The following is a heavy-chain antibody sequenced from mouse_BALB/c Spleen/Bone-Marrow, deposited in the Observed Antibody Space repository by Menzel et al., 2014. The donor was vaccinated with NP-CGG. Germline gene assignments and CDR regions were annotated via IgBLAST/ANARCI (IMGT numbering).Heavy chain of an antibody. CDR2: IFPGDSTT. Sequence: QVQLQQSGVELVKPGASVKLSCKASDNTFTSYDINWVRQRPEQGLEWIGWIFPGDSTTKYNEKFKGKATLTTDKSSSTVHMQLGRLTSEDSAVYFCVRSRLRDWYFDVWGAGTTVTISS. V-gene: IGHV1-85*01. J-gene: IGHJ1*01. CDR1: DNTFTSYD. D-gene: IGHD1-2*01. CDR3: VRSRLRDWYFDV.